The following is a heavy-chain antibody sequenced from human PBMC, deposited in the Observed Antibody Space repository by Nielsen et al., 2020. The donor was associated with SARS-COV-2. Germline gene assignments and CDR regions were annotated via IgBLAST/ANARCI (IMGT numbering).Heavy chain of an antibody. Sequence: ASVKVSCKVSGYTLTELSMHWVRQATGQGLEWMGWMNPNSGNTGYAQKFQGRVTMTRNTSISTAYMELSSLRSEDTAVYYCARGAAMVNYWGQGTLVTVSS. D-gene: IGHD5-18*01. CDR3: ARGAAMVNY. J-gene: IGHJ4*02. CDR2: MNPNSGNT. V-gene: IGHV1-8*01. CDR1: GYTLTELS.